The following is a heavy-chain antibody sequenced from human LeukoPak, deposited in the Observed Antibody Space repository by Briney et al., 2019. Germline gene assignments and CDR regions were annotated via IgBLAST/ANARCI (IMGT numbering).Heavy chain of an antibody. CDR1: GGSISSSSYY. Sequence: PSETLSLTCTVSGGSISSSSYYWGWIRQPPEKGLEWIGSIHHSGNTYYSPSLKRRVTVSVDTSKNQFSLRLSSVTAADTAMYYCAGTPVVVYWGQGTLVIVSS. D-gene: IGHD2-15*01. V-gene: IGHV4-39*01. J-gene: IGHJ4*02. CDR3: AGTPVVVY. CDR2: IHHSGNT.